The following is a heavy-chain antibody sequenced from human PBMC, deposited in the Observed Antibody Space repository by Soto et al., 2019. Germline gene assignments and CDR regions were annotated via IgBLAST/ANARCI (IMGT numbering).Heavy chain of an antibody. CDR2: ISYGSSYT. CDR3: ARDPNNSSAWWLDP. CDR1: GFTFSDYY. J-gene: IGHJ5*02. Sequence: QVQLVESGGGLVKPGGTLRLSCTGSGFTFSDYYMTWIRQAPGKGLEWVSYISYGSSYTKYSDSVKGRFTISRDNAKNSLFLQMNNLRTEDTALYFCARDPNNSSAWWLDPWGRGAVVTVSS. V-gene: IGHV3-11*06. D-gene: IGHD3-22*01.